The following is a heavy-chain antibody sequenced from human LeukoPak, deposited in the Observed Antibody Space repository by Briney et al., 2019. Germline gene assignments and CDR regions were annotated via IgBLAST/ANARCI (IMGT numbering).Heavy chain of an antibody. V-gene: IGHV3-64*01. D-gene: IGHD1-26*01. Sequence: GGSLRLSCAASGFTFSSYAMHWVRQAPGKGLEYVSAISSNGGSTYYANSVKGRFTISRDNSKNTLYLQMGSLRAEAMAVYYCARDGATGGHAFDIWGQGTMVTVSS. CDR1: GFTFSSYA. CDR2: ISSNGGST. CDR3: ARDGATGGHAFDI. J-gene: IGHJ3*02.